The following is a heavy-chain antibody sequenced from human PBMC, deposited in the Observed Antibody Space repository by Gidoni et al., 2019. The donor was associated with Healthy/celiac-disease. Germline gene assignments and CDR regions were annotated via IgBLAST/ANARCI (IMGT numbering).Heavy chain of an antibody. CDR1: GASISSSSFY. CDR3: ASRSIAARRFDY. D-gene: IGHD6-6*01. CDR2: TYSSGST. V-gene: IGHV4-39*01. Sequence: HLHLQESGPGLLQPSETLSLTSTVSGASISSSSFYWGRIRPPPGKGLEWIRSTYSSGSTYYNPYRKGRVTISVDTSKNQFALKLSSVTAADTDVYYCASRSIAARRFDYWGQGTLVTVSS. J-gene: IGHJ4*02.